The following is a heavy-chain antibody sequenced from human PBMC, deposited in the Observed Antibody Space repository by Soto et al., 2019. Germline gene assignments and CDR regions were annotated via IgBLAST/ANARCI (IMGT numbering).Heavy chain of an antibody. CDR2: IKGDGSEN. CDR3: ATYFSSGLDS. D-gene: IGHD3-3*01. V-gene: IGHV3-7*03. J-gene: IGHJ4*02. CDR1: GFSFSSRW. Sequence: GGSLRLSCAAAGFSFSSRWMSWVRQAPGKGLEWVANIKGDGSENYYVGSVKGRFTISRDNAKNSLYLQMSSLRAEDTAVYYCATYFSSGLDSWGQGTLVTVSS.